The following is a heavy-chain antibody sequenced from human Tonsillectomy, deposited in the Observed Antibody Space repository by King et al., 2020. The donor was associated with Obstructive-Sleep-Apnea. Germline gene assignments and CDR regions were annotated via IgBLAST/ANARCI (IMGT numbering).Heavy chain of an antibody. V-gene: IGHV1-8*01. CDR1: GYTFTSYD. CDR2: MNPNSGNT. J-gene: IGHJ4*02. Sequence: QLVQSGAEVKKPGASVKVSCKASGYTFTSYDINWVRQATGQGLEWMGGMNPNSGNTGYAQNFQGRVTMYRNTAISTAYMEVSSLRAEDTAVYYCASEVTSVGGIGKYYFDSWGQGTLVTVSS. D-gene: IGHD3-16*02. CDR3: ASEVTSVGGIGKYYFDS.